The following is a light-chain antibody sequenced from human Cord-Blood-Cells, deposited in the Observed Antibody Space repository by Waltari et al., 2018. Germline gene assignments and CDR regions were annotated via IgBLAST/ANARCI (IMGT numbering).Light chain of an antibody. J-gene: IGLJ1*01. V-gene: IGLV2-14*03. CDR2: DVS. Sequence: QSALTQPASVSGSPGQSITISCTGTSSDVGGYNYVYWYQQHPGKASKHMIYDVSNRPTGLSNRVSGSKSGNTASLTISGLQAEDEAEYYCSSYTSSSTLYIFGTGTKVTVL. CDR1: SSDVGGYNY. CDR3: SSYTSSSTLYI.